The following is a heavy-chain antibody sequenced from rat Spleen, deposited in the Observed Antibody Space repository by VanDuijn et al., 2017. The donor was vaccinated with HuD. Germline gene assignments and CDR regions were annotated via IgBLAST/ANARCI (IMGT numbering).Heavy chain of an antibody. V-gene: IGHV2-41*01. J-gene: IGHJ4*01. D-gene: IGHD1-11*01. CDR1: GFSLTSYN. CDR2: IWSHGGI. Sequence: QVQLKESGPGLVQPSQTLSLTCTVAGFSLTSYNVHWVRQPPGKGLEWMGVIWSHGGIDYNSAIKSRLSISRDTSKSQVFLKMNSLQTEDTAIYFCTRGGGYYGGYSVMDAWGQGASVTVSS. CDR3: TRGGGYYGGYSVMDA.